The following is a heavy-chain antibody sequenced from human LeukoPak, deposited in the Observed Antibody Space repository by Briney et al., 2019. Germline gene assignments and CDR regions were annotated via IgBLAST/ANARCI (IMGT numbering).Heavy chain of an antibody. CDR2: ISNNGGST. CDR1: GFTFSSYA. Sequence: GGSLRLSCAASGFTFSSYAMHWVRQAPGKGLEFVSAISNNGGSTYYANSVKGRFTISRDNSKNTLYLQMGSLRAEDMAVYYCARAALPRRDGYNFYDYWGQGTLVTVSS. V-gene: IGHV3-64*01. CDR3: ARAALPRRDGYNFYDY. J-gene: IGHJ4*02. D-gene: IGHD5-24*01.